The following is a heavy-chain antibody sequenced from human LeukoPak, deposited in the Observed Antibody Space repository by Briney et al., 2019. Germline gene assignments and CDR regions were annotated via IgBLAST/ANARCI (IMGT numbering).Heavy chain of an antibody. J-gene: IGHJ4*02. D-gene: IGHD5-18*01. CDR2: IYYSGST. V-gene: IGHV4-61*01. Sequence: SETLSLTCTVSGGSVSDINYFWGWIRQPPGKGLEWIGYIYYSGSTNYNPSLKSRVTISVDTSKNQFSLKLSSVTAADTAVYYCARDSTARWSFDYWGQGTLVTVSS. CDR1: GGSVSDINYF. CDR3: ARDSTARWSFDY.